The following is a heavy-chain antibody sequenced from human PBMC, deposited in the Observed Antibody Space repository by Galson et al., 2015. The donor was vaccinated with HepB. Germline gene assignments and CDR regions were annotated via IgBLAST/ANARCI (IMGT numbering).Heavy chain of an antibody. D-gene: IGHD3-9*01. CDR3: AREGTPRYDILTGSPDAFDI. CDR2: IYYSGST. Sequence: TLSLTCTVSGGSISSGGYYWSWIRQHPGKGLEWIGYIYYSGSTYYNPSLKSRVTISVDTSKNQFSLKLSSVTAADTAVYYCAREGTPRYDILTGSPDAFDIWGQGTMVTVSS. CDR1: GGSISSGGYY. J-gene: IGHJ3*02. V-gene: IGHV4-31*03.